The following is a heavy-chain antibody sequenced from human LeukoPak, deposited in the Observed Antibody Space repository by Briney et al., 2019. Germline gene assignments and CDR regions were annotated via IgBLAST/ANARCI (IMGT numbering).Heavy chain of an antibody. D-gene: IGHD4-17*01. V-gene: IGHV3-23*01. CDR1: GFTFSSYA. J-gene: IGHJ4*02. CDR3: ANDRGDYDY. CDR2: ISGSGGST. Sequence: GGSLRLSCAASGFTFSSYAISWVRQAPGKGLEWVSAISGSGGSTYYADSVKGRFTISRDNSKNTLCLQMNSLRAEDTAVYYCANDRGDYDYWGQGTLVTVSS.